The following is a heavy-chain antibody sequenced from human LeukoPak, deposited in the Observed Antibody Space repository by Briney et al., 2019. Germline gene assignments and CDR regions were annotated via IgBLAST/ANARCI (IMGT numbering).Heavy chain of an antibody. J-gene: IGHJ6*03. V-gene: IGHV1-69*04. D-gene: IGHD6-19*01. CDR3: ASETFYSSGLLAYYYHYMDV. CDR1: GGTFSSYG. CDR2: IIPILGIA. Sequence: SVKVSCKASGGTFSSYGISWVRQAPGQGLEWMGRIIPILGIANYAQKFQGRVTITADKSTSTAYMELSSLRSEDTAVYYCASETFYSSGLLAYYYHYMDVWGKGTTVTVSS.